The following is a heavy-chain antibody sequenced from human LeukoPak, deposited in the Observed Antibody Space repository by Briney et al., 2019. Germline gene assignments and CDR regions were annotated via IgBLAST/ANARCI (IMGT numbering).Heavy chain of an antibody. CDR2: IHYSEST. CDR3: ARDRSYYTFDY. Sequence: PSETLSLTCTVSGGSVISDTYYWGWIRQPPGKGLEWIGSIHYSESTYYTPSLKTRITMSVDTSKNQFSLKLRSVTAADTAVYYCARDRSYYTFDYWGQGTLVTVSA. J-gene: IGHJ4*02. CDR1: GGSVISDTYY. D-gene: IGHD3-10*01. V-gene: IGHV4-39*02.